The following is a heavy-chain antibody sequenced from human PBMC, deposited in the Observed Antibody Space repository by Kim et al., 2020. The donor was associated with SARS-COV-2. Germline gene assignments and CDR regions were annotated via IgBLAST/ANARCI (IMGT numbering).Heavy chain of an antibody. Sequence: ASVNVSCKASGYTFTGYYMHWVRQAPGQGLEWMGRINPNSGGTNYAQKFQGRVTMTRDTSISTAYMELSRLRSDDTAVYYCARDGPYDFWSGYLLDYYYYMDVWGKGTTVTVSS. CDR2: INPNSGGT. CDR3: ARDGPYDFWSGYLLDYYYYMDV. D-gene: IGHD3-3*01. CDR1: GYTFTGYY. V-gene: IGHV1-2*06. J-gene: IGHJ6*03.